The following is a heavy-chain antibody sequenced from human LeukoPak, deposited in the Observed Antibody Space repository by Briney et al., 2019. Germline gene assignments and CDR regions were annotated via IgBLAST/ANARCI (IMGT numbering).Heavy chain of an antibody. J-gene: IGHJ6*03. V-gene: IGHV3-48*03. CDR3: ARSNTMVRGVYYYYYMDV. Sequence: GGSLRLSCAASGFTFSSYETNWVRQAPGKGLEWVSYISSSGSTIYYADSVKGRFTISRDNAKNSMYLQMNSLRAEDTAVYYCARSNTMVRGVYYYYYMDVWGKGATVTISS. D-gene: IGHD3-10*01. CDR2: ISSSGSTI. CDR1: GFTFSSYE.